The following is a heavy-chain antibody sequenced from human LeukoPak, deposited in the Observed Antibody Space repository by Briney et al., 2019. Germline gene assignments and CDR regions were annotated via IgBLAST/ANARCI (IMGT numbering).Heavy chain of an antibody. D-gene: IGHD3-10*01. CDR1: GFTFSSYW. CDR2: IKQDGSEK. Sequence: PGGSLRLSCAVSGFTFSSYWMSWVRQAPGKGLEWVANIKQDGSEKYYVDSVKGRFTISRDNAKNSLYLQMNSLRAEDTAVYYCARDSEKAGDYWGQGTLVTVSS. V-gene: IGHV3-7*01. CDR3: ARDSEKAGDY. J-gene: IGHJ4*02.